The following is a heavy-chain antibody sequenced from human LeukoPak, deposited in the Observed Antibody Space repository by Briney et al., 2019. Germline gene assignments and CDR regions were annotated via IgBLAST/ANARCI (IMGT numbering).Heavy chain of an antibody. V-gene: IGHV4-34*01. CDR2: INHSGST. J-gene: IGHJ5*02. Sequence: GSLRLSCAASGFTFSDYYMSWIRQAPGKGLEWIGEINHSGSTNYNPSLKSRVTISVDTSKNQFSLKLSSVTAADTAVYYCARAPIAVAGTRRRRWFDPWGQGTLVTVSS. CDR1: GFTFSDYY. CDR3: ARAPIAVAGTRRRRWFDP. D-gene: IGHD6-19*01.